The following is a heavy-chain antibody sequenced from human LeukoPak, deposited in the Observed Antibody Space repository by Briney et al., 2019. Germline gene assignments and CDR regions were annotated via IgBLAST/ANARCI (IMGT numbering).Heavy chain of an antibody. V-gene: IGHV4-34*01. CDR1: GGSFSGYY. D-gene: IGHD6-19*01. CDR3: ARGQRDSSGWYEVYYFDY. CDR2: INHSGST. Sequence: SETLSLTCAVYGGSFSGYYWSWIRQPPGKGLEWLGEINHSGSTNYNPSLKSRVTISVDTSKNQFSLKLSSVTAADTAVYYCARGQRDSSGWYEVYYFDYWGQGTLVTVSS. J-gene: IGHJ4*02.